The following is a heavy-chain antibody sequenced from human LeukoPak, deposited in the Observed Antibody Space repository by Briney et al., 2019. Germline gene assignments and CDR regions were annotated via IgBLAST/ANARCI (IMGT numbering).Heavy chain of an antibody. J-gene: IGHJ4*02. Sequence: PSETLSLTCTVSGGSISSYYWSWIRQPPGKGLEWIGEIYHSGSTNYNPSLKSRVTISVDKSKNQFSLKLSSVTAADTAVYYCARDVRYSSGWFFDYWGQGTLVTVSS. CDR3: ARDVRYSSGWFFDY. V-gene: IGHV4-59*12. CDR1: GGSISSYY. CDR2: IYHSGST. D-gene: IGHD6-19*01.